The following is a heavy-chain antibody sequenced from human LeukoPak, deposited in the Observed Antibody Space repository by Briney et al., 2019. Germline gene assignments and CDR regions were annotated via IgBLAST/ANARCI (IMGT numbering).Heavy chain of an antibody. CDR2: IYYSGST. CDR1: GDSISRGGYY. V-gene: IGHV4-31*03. J-gene: IGHJ3*02. Sequence: SQTLSLTCTVSGDSISRGGYYWSWIRQHPGKGLEWIGYIYYSGSTYCNPSLKSRVTTSVDTSKNQFSLKLTSVTAADTAVYYCARLVQYWGAFDIWGQGTMVTVSS. D-gene: IGHD3-10*01. CDR3: ARLVQYWGAFDI.